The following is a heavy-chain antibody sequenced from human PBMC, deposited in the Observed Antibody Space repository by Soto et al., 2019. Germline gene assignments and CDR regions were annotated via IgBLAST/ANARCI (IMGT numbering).Heavy chain of an antibody. D-gene: IGHD3-10*01. CDR3: ARDWAGDFDY. CDR2: IKQDGSEK. Sequence: GGSLRLSCAASGFTFSNYWMTWVRQAPGKGLEWVANIKQDGSEKYYVDSVRGRFTIFRDNAKNSLDLQMNSLGVEDTAVYYCARDWAGDFDYWGQGTLVTVSS. V-gene: IGHV3-7*05. J-gene: IGHJ4*02. CDR1: GFTFSNYW.